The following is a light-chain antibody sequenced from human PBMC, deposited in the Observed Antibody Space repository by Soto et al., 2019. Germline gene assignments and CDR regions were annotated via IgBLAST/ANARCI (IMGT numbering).Light chain of an antibody. V-gene: IGKV1-33*01. Sequence: SQYPSSLSASVGDRVTITCQASQDITNFLNWYQQKPGKAPNLLIYDASNLETGVPSRFSGSGSGTDFTLIISSLQPEDITTYYCQQYDNPPITFGQGTLLDIK. CDR1: QDITNF. J-gene: IGKJ5*01. CDR3: QQYDNPPIT. CDR2: DAS.